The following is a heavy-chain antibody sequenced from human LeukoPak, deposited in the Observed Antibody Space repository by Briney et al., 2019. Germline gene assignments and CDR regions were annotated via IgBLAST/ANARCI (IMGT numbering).Heavy chain of an antibody. Sequence: SGGSLRLSCVASGFTFSTYWMSWVRQAPGKGLEWVANIRQDGSDKYYLDSVRGRFTISRDNADNSLFLEMNSLREEDTAVYYCARPLTIAGTWNSQNWGQGTLVTVSS. CDR1: GFTFSTYW. D-gene: IGHD1-20*01. CDR3: ARPLTIAGTWNSQN. CDR2: IRQDGSDK. J-gene: IGHJ1*01. V-gene: IGHV3-7*01.